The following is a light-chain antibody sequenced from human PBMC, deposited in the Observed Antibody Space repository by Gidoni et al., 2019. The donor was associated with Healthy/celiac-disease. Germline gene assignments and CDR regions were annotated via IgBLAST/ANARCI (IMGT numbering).Light chain of an antibody. CDR2: GAS. Sequence: EIVLTKSPGTLSLSPGERATLSCRASQIVSSSYLAWYQQKPGQAPRLLIYGASSRATGIPDRFSGSGSGTDFTLTISRLEPEDFAVYYCQQYGSSPRTFGQGTKVEIK. V-gene: IGKV3-20*01. CDR3: QQYGSSPRT. CDR1: QIVSSSY. J-gene: IGKJ1*01.